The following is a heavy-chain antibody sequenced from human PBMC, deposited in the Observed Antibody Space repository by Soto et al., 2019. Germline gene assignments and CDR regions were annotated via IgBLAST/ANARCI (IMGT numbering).Heavy chain of an antibody. CDR3: ARRGGYYPFDY. V-gene: IGHV4-61*01. J-gene: IGHJ4*02. CDR1: GGSVSSGSYY. CDR2: IYYSGSS. D-gene: IGHD3-22*01. Sequence: QVQLQESGPGLVKPSETLSLTCTVSGGSVSSGSYYWSWIRQPPGKGLEWIGYIYYSGSSNYHPSLKSRVTISVDTSTNQFSLKLTSVTAADTAVYYYARRGGYYPFDYWGQGTLVTVSS.